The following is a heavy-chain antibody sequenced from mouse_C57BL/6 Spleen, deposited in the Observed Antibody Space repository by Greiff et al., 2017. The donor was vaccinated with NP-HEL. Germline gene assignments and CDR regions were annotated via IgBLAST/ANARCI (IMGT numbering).Heavy chain of an antibody. CDR3: ASPLYYGSRSWYFDV. CDR1: GFTFSDYG. V-gene: IGHV5-17*01. D-gene: IGHD1-1*01. CDR2: ISSGSSTI. J-gene: IGHJ1*03. Sequence: EVKLVESGGGLVKPGGSLKLSCAASGFTFSDYGMHWVRQAPEKGLEWVAYISSGSSTIYYADTVKGRFTISRDNAKNTLFLQMTSLRSEDTAMYYCASPLYYGSRSWYFDVWGTGTTVTVSS.